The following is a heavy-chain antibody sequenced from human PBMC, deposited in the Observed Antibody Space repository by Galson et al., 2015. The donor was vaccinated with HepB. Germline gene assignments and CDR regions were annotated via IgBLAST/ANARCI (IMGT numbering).Heavy chain of an antibody. Sequence: FAFSSYNMNWVRQAPGTGLEWVSYISSSGSPIYYADSVKGRFTISRDNAKKSLYLQMNSLRDEDTAVYYCARSPPKLRFLEAEWFDPWGQGTLVTVSS. CDR1: FAFSSYN. CDR3: ARSPPKLRFLEAEWFDP. V-gene: IGHV3-48*02. D-gene: IGHD3-3*01. J-gene: IGHJ5*02. CDR2: ISSSGSPI.